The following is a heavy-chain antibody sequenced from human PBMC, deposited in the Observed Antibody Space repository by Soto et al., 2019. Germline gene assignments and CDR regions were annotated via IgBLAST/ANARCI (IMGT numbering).Heavy chain of an antibody. J-gene: IGHJ4*02. V-gene: IGHV3-23*01. CDR1: GFTFSSYA. Sequence: GSLRLSCAASGFTFSSYAMSWVRQAPGKGLEWVSAISGSGGSTYYADSVKGRFTISRDNSKNTLYLQMNSLRAEDTAVYYCAKSSGYCSSTSCPVDYWGQGTLVTVSS. D-gene: IGHD2-2*01. CDR2: ISGSGGST. CDR3: AKSSGYCSSTSCPVDY.